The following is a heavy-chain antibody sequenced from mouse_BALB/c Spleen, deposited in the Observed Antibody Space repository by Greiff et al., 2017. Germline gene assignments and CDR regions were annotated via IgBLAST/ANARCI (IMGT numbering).Heavy chain of an antibody. D-gene: IGHD1-1*01. CDR2: IDPANGNT. V-gene: IGHV14-3*02. CDR3: AREGLLRGYAMDY. Sequence: EVQLQQSGAELVKPGASVKLSCTASGFNIKDTYMHWVKQRPEQGLEWIGRIDPANGNTKYDPKFQGKATITADTSSNTAYLQLSSLTSEDTAVYYCAREGLLRGYAMDYWGQGTSVTVSS. CDR1: GFNIKDTY. J-gene: IGHJ4*01.